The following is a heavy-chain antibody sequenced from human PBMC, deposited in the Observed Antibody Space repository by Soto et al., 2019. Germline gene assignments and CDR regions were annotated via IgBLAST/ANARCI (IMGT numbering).Heavy chain of an antibody. CDR1: GYTFNTYG. V-gene: IGHV1-18*01. Sequence: ASVKVSCKTSGYTFNTYGINWGRQAPGQGLELMGWISAYDGKTTYAEKFQGRVTLTTDTSTSTAYMELRSLRSDDTAISYCARDPHEFWTSYWFDPWGQGTPVTVS. J-gene: IGHJ5*02. D-gene: IGHD3-3*01. CDR2: ISAYDGKT. CDR3: ARDPHEFWTSYWFDP.